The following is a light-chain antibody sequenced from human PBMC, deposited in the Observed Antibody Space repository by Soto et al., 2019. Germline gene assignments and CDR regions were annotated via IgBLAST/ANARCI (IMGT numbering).Light chain of an antibody. CDR2: DVD. Sequence: QSVLTQPRSVSGSPGQSVTISCTGTSSDVGDYNYVSWYQQHPGRAPKLIIFDVDKRPSGVPDRFSGSKSDNTASLTISGLQAEDEADYHCCSYAATSTFVFGTGTKVTVL. CDR3: CSYAATSTFV. CDR1: SSDVGDYNY. V-gene: IGLV2-11*01. J-gene: IGLJ1*01.